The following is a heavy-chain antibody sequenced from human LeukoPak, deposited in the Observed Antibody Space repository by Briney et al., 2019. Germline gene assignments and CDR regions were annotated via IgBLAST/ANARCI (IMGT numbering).Heavy chain of an antibody. Sequence: GGSLRLSCAASGFTFSSYAMHWARQAPGKGLEWVAVISYDGSNKYYADSVKGRFTISRDNSKNTLYLQMNSLRAEDTAVYYCARDSTTVTMDYWGQGTLVTVSS. CDR1: GFTFSSYA. CDR2: ISYDGSNK. D-gene: IGHD4-17*01. V-gene: IGHV3-30-3*01. J-gene: IGHJ4*02. CDR3: ARDSTTVTMDY.